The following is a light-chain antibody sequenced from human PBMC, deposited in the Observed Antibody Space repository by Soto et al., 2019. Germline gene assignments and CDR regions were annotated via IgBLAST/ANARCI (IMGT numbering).Light chain of an antibody. CDR2: GNN. J-gene: IGLJ1*01. Sequence: QSVLTQPPSVSGAPGQRVTISCTGSSSNTGAGYDVHWYKQFPGTAPKLLIYGNNNRPSGVPGRFSGSKSGTSASLAITGLQVEDEANYYCQSYDSRLSGFVFGTGTKLTVL. CDR1: SSNTGAGYD. V-gene: IGLV1-40*01. CDR3: QSYDSRLSGFV.